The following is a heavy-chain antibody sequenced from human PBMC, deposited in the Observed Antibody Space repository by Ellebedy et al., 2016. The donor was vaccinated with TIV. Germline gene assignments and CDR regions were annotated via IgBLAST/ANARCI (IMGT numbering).Heavy chain of an antibody. CDR3: ARGKSNLYRSIVDRPYDY. CDR1: GDSISSYY. V-gene: IGHV4-34*01. J-gene: IGHJ4*02. D-gene: IGHD6-6*01. CDR2: INHSGST. Sequence: MPSETLSLTCTVSGDSISSYYWSWIRQPPGKGLEWIGEINHSGSTNYNPSLKSRVTISVDTSKNQFSLKVNSVTAADTDVYYCARGKSNLYRSIVDRPYDYWGQGTLVTVSS.